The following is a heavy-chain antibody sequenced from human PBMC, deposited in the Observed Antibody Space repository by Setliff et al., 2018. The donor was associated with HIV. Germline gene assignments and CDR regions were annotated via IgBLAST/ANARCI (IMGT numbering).Heavy chain of an antibody. CDR2: IYYTGTT. CDR1: GGSISSRSNY. Sequence: PSETLSLTCTVSGGSISSRSNYWGWIRQPPGKGLEWIGTIYYTGTTYYNPSLQSRVTLSVDTSKNQFSLKLSSVTAADTAFYYCAKPYYDISGYYFYYFDYWGQGTLVTVSS. D-gene: IGHD3-22*01. V-gene: IGHV4-39*01. J-gene: IGHJ4*02. CDR3: AKPYYDISGYYFYYFDY.